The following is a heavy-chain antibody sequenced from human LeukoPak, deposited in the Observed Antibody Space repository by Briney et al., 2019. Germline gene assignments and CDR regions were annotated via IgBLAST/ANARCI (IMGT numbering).Heavy chain of an antibody. CDR2: INPNSGGT. CDR3: ARGHPYYYGSANYYYYMDV. J-gene: IGHJ6*03. CDR1: GYTFTGYY. D-gene: IGHD3-10*01. Sequence: ASVKVSCKASGYTFTGYYMHWVRQAPGQGLEWMGWINPNSGGTNYAQKFQGRVTMTRDTSISTAYMELSRLRSDDTAVYYCARGHPYYYGSANYYYYMDVWGKGTTVTVSS. V-gene: IGHV1-2*02.